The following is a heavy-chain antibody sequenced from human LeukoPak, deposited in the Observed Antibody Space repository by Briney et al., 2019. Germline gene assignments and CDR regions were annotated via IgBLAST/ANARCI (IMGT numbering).Heavy chain of an antibody. CDR3: ARGSHRLYDYVWGTYESKDY. D-gene: IGHD3-16*01. J-gene: IGHJ4*02. CDR1: GYTFTGYY. CDR2: INPNSGGT. V-gene: IGHV1-2*02. Sequence: ASVKVSCKASGYTFTGYYMHWVRQAPGQRLEWMGCINPNSGGTNYAQKFQGRVTMTKDTSISTAYMELRSLRSDDTAVYYCARGSHRLYDYVWGTYESKDYWGQGTLVTVSS.